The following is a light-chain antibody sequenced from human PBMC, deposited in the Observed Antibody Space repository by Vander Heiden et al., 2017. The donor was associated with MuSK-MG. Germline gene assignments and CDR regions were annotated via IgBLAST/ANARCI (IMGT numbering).Light chain of an antibody. V-gene: IGKV3-11*01. CDR2: DA. J-gene: IGKJ5*01. Sequence: EIVLTQSPATLSLSPGERATLSCRASQSGSSYLAWYQQKPGQAPRLLIYDAYSGSGTDFTLTISSLEPEDFAVYYWQQRSNWITFGQGTRLEIK. CDR3: QQRSNWIT. CDR1: QSGSSY.